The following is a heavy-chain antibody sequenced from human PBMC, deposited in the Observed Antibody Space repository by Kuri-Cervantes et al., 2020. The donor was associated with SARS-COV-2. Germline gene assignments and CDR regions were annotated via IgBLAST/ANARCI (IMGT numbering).Heavy chain of an antibody. J-gene: IGHJ6*03. CDR1: GFTFDDYG. CDR3: AKDPVGGYCSSTSCYRRDYYYMDV. D-gene: IGHD2-2*02. CDR2: IRYDGSNK. Sequence: GESLKISCAASGFTFDDYGMSWVRQAPGKGLEWVAFIRYDGSNKYYADSVKGRFTISRDNSKNALYLQMNSLRAEDTAVYYCAKDPVGGYCSSTSCYRRDYYYMDVWGKGTTVTVSS. V-gene: IGHV3-30*02.